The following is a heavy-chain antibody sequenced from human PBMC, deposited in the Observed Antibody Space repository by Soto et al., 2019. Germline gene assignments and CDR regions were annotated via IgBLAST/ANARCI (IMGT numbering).Heavy chain of an antibody. CDR1: GFTFGNYA. D-gene: IGHD2-2*01. V-gene: IGHV3-23*01. J-gene: IGHJ5*02. CDR2: ISSSGGGT. CDR3: AKSRTATTSCYGS. Sequence: PGGSLRLSCAASGFTFGNYAMTWVRRAPGKGLEWVSAISSSGGGTFYADSVKGRFIISRDSSKNTLYLQMNSLRVEDTAVYYCAKSRTATTSCYGSWGQGTLVTVSS.